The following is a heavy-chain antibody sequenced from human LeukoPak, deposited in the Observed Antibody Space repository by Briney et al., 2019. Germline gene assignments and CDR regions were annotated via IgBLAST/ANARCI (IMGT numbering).Heavy chain of an antibody. CDR3: ARVRYRYGWLDY. V-gene: IGHV4-59*01. J-gene: IGHJ4*02. CDR1: GASISKDY. D-gene: IGHD5-18*01. CDR2: IYYSGST. Sequence: PSETLSLTCTVSGASISKDYWAWIRQPPGKGLEWIGYIYYSGSTNYNPSLKSRVTISVDTSKNQFSLKLSSVTAADTAVYYCARVRYRYGWLDYWGQGTLVTVSS.